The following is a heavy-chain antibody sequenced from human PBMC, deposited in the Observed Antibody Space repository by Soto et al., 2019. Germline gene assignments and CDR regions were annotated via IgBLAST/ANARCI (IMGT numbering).Heavy chain of an antibody. CDR1: GGSFGSYA. CDR3: ARDFKGDSYGYFRFDI. V-gene: IGHV1-69*13. J-gene: IGHJ3*02. Sequence: GASVKVSCKASGGSFGSYAISWVRQAPGQGLEWMGGIIPIFGTANYAQKFQGRVTITADESTSTAYMELSSLRSEDTAVYYCARDFKGDSYGYFRFDIWGQGTMVTVSS. D-gene: IGHD5-18*01. CDR2: IIPIFGTA.